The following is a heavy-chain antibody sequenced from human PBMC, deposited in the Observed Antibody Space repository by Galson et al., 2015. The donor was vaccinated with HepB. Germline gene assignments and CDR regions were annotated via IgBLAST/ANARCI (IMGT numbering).Heavy chain of an antibody. D-gene: IGHD5-24*01. Sequence: SLRLSCAASGFVFSNAWMHWVRQAPGKGLEWVGRIKNKAHGETRDYAAPVKGRFTVSRDDSKNTLYLQMNSVTTEDTAMYYCATGEDGHSHWGQGTLVTVSS. V-gene: IGHV3-15*01. J-gene: IGHJ4*02. CDR3: ATGEDGHSH. CDR2: IKNKAHGETR. CDR1: GFVFSNAW.